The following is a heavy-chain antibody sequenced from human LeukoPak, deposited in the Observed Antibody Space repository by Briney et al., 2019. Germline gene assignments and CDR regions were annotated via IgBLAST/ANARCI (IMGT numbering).Heavy chain of an antibody. CDR2: INPSGGST. CDR1: GYTFNGYY. CDR3: ARDRRGGYCSGGSCYSDAFDI. V-gene: IGHV1-46*02. Sequence: ASVKVSCKASGYTFNGYYMHWVRQAPGQGLEWMGIINPSGGSTSYAQKFQGRVTMTRDMSTSTVYMELSSLRSEDTAVYYCARDRRGGYCSGGSCYSDAFDIWGQGTMVTVSS. D-gene: IGHD2-15*01. J-gene: IGHJ3*02.